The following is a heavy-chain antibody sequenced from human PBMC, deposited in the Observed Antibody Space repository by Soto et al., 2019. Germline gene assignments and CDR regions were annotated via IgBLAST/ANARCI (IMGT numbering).Heavy chain of an antibody. D-gene: IGHD3-10*01. CDR1: GFTFSSYD. CDR2: IGTAGDT. Sequence: GGSLRLSCAASGFTFSSYDMHWVRQATGKGLEWVSAIGTAGDTYYPGSVKGRFTISRENAKNSLYLQMNSLRAEDTAVYYCARANQYGSGSYYNTKHFDYWGQGTLVTVS. CDR3: ARANQYGSGSYYNTKHFDY. J-gene: IGHJ4*02. V-gene: IGHV3-13*01.